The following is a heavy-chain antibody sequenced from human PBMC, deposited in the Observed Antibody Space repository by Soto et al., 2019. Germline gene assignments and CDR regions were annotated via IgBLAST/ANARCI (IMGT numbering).Heavy chain of an antibody. Sequence: GGSLRLSCAASGFIFSDYYMSWIRQAPGKGLEWLAYISRDGNAIFYADSVNGRFTISRDNAKNSLFLQMDDLRAEDTAMFFCARGAEMSSLTKWFDPWGQGTLVTVSS. CDR1: GFIFSDYY. D-gene: IGHD1-1*01. J-gene: IGHJ5*02. CDR2: ISRDGNAI. CDR3: ARGAEMSSLTKWFDP. V-gene: IGHV3-11*01.